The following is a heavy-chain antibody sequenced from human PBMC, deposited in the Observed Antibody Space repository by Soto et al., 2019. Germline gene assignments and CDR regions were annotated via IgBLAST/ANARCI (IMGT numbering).Heavy chain of an antibody. J-gene: IGHJ6*02. D-gene: IGHD6-19*01. V-gene: IGHV3-23*01. CDR3: AKEGIAVAGHYSMDV. CDR2: ISGSGGST. CDR1: GFTFSSYA. Sequence: GGSLRLSCAASGFTFSSYAMNWVRQAPGKGLEWVSGISGSGGSTYYADSVKGRFTISRDNSKNTLYLQMDSLRAEDTAVYYCAKEGIAVAGHYSMDVWGQGATVTVSS.